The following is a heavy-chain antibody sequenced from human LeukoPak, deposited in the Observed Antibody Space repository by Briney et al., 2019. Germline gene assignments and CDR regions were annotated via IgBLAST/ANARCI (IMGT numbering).Heavy chain of an antibody. J-gene: IGHJ6*02. D-gene: IGHD3-9*01. CDR3: ARGLEASILTGYYSPEAVRDV. CDR2: MNPNSGNT. Sequence: GASVKVSCKASGYTFTSYDINWVRQATGQGLEWMGWMNPNSGNTGYAQKFQGRVTMTRNTSISTAYMELSSLRSEDTAVYYCARGLEASILTGYYSPEAVRDVWGQGTTVTVSS. V-gene: IGHV1-8*01. CDR1: GYTFTSYD.